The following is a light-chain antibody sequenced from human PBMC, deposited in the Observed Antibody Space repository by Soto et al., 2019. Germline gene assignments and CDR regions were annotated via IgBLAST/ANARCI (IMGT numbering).Light chain of an antibody. Sequence: DIQMTQSPSSLSASVGDRVSITGRASQSISTYLSWYQQKPGKAPQFLIYAASSLQSGVPSRFSGSGSGTDFTLTISNLQPEDFATYYCQQSYSIPPTFGGGTKVDIK. J-gene: IGKJ4*01. V-gene: IGKV1-39*01. CDR1: QSISTY. CDR2: AAS. CDR3: QQSYSIPPT.